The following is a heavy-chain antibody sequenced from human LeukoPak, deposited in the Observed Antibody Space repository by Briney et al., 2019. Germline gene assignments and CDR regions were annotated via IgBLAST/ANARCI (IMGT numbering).Heavy chain of an antibody. Sequence: GGSLRLSCAASGFTFSSYAMHWVRQAPGKGLEWVAVISYDGSNKYYADSVKGRFTIPRDNSKNTLYLQMNSLRAEDTAVYYCARSRRMINPGSAFDIWGQGTMVTVSS. D-gene: IGHD3-22*01. CDR1: GFTFSSYA. CDR3: ARSRRMINPGSAFDI. J-gene: IGHJ3*02. V-gene: IGHV3-30*04. CDR2: ISYDGSNK.